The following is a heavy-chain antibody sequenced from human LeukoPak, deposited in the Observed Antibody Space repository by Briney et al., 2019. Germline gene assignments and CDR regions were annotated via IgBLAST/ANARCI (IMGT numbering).Heavy chain of an antibody. J-gene: IGHJ4*02. CDR3: ARDQYDTWSRRGNFDS. D-gene: IGHD3-3*01. CDR2: IKLDGSEK. CDR1: AFTCGKFW. Sequence: GGSLRLSTVASAFTCGKFWMSWVLQAPGKGLESVANIKLDGSEKDYVDSVKGRFTISRNNTKNSLYLQMYSLRVEDTAVFYCARDQYDTWSRRGNFDSWGQGTLVIVSS. V-gene: IGHV3-7*03.